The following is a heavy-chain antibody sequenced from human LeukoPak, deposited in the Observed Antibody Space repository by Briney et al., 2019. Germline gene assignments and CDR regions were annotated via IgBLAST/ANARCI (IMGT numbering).Heavy chain of an antibody. D-gene: IGHD3-22*01. J-gene: IGHJ4*02. V-gene: IGHV3-30-3*01. CDR1: GFTFSSYA. CDR3: ARDGDDYYDSSGYFDY. Sequence: GRSLRLSCAASGFTFSSYAMHWVRQAPGKGLEWVAVISYDGSNKYYADSVKGRFTISRDNFKNTLYLQMNSLRAGDTAVYYCARDGDDYYDSSGYFDYWGQGTLVTVSS. CDR2: ISYDGSNK.